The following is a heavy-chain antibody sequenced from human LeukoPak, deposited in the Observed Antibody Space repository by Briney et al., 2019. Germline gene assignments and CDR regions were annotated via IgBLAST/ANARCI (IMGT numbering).Heavy chain of an antibody. Sequence: PSETLSLTCAVYGGSFSGYYWSWIRQPPGKGLEWIGEINHSGSTNYNPSLKSRVTISVDTSKNQFSLKLSSVTAADTAVHYCARPGRLYNWFDPWGQGTLVTVSS. CDR3: ARPGRLYNWFDP. D-gene: IGHD6-25*01. V-gene: IGHV4-34*01. J-gene: IGHJ5*02. CDR1: GGSFSGYY. CDR2: INHSGST.